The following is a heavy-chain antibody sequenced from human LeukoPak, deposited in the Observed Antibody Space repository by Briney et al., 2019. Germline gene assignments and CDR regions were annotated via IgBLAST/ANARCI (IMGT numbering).Heavy chain of an antibody. CDR1: GFSFSRSW. J-gene: IGHJ4*02. V-gene: IGHV3-7*01. CDR3: AREAY. CDR2: ITPDGGAK. Sequence: GVSLGLSCAASGFSFSRSWVSWVRQARGKGPEWVASITPDGGAKYYVDSVEGRFTISRDNAKNSLYLQMNSLGVEDTGAYYCAREAYWGQGSLVTASS.